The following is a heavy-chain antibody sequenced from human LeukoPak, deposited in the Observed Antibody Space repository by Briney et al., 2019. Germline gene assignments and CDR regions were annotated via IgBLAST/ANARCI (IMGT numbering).Heavy chain of an antibody. J-gene: IGHJ4*02. Sequence: GGSLRLSCAASGFTFTRYSMNWVRQAPGKGLEWVSYISSSSGTIYYADSVKGRFTISRDNAKNSLFLQMNSLRDEDTAVYYCARETSHRYYDSSGYYRVPYFDYWGQGTLVTVSS. CDR3: ARETSHRYYDSSGYYRVPYFDY. CDR2: ISSSSGTI. CDR1: GFTFTRYS. V-gene: IGHV3-48*02. D-gene: IGHD3-22*01.